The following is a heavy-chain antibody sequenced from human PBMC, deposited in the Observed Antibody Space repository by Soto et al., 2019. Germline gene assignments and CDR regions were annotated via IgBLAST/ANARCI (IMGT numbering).Heavy chain of an antibody. D-gene: IGHD2-21*01. CDR3: ARDAHCGGGPRCRAMDV. J-gene: IGHJ6*02. CDR1: GYTFTSDG. CDR2: ISGYNGNT. Sequence: QVQLVQSGAEVKKPGASVKVSCKASGYTFTSDGVSWVRQAPGQGLEWLGWISGYNGNTNYAQRFRDRVTLTTDTTTSTAYMELRSLRSDDSAVYYCARDAHCGGGPRCRAMDVWGQGTTITVSS. V-gene: IGHV1-18*04.